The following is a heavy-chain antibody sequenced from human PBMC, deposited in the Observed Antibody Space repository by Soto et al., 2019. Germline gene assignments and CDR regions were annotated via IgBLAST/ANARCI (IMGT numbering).Heavy chain of an antibody. D-gene: IGHD5-18*01. Sequence: GASVKVSCKASGYTFTSYYMHWVRQAPGQGLEWMGIINPSGGSTSYAQKFQGRVTMTRDTSTSTVYMELSSLRSEDTAVYYCARDREDTAMVTRVHYYYGMDVWGQGTTVTV. J-gene: IGHJ6*02. V-gene: IGHV1-46*01. CDR2: INPSGGST. CDR3: ARDREDTAMVTRVHYYYGMDV. CDR1: GYTFTSYY.